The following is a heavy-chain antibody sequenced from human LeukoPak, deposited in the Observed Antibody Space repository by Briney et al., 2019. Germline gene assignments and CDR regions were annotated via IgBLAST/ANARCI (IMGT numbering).Heavy chain of an antibody. CDR1: GFTFSSYG. Sequence: GGSLRLSCAASGFTFSSYGMHWVRLAPGKGLEWVAVISYDGSNKYYADSVKGRFTISRGNSKNTLYLQMNSLRAEDTAVYYCAKDQIQLWLGSVDYWGQGPLVTVSS. D-gene: IGHD5-18*01. V-gene: IGHV3-30*18. CDR3: AKDQIQLWLGSVDY. J-gene: IGHJ4*02. CDR2: ISYDGSNK.